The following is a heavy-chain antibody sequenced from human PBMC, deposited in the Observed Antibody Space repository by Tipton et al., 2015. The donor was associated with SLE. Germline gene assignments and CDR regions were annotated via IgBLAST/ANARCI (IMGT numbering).Heavy chain of an antibody. Sequence: SLRLSCAASGFTVSSYAMHWVRQAPGKGLEGVAVISYDGSNKYYADSVKGRFTISRDNSKNTLYLQMNSLRAEDTAVYYCARDLSATGYDAFDIWGQGTMVTVSS. V-gene: IGHV3-30*04. CDR2: ISYDGSNK. CDR1: GFTVSSYA. D-gene: IGHD1-26*01. J-gene: IGHJ3*02. CDR3: ARDLSATGYDAFDI.